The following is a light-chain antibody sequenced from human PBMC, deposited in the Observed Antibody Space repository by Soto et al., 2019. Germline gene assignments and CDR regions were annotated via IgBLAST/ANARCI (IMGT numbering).Light chain of an antibody. J-gene: IGLJ2*01. Sequence: QSVLTQPPSVSGAPGQRVTISCTGSRSNIGAGYAVHWYQQLPGTAPKLLIYDNTNRPSGVTDRFSASESGTSASLAITGLQSEDEADYYSQSYDTSLSASVFGGGTKLTVL. CDR3: QSYDTSLSASV. V-gene: IGLV1-40*01. CDR2: DNT. CDR1: RSNIGAGYA.